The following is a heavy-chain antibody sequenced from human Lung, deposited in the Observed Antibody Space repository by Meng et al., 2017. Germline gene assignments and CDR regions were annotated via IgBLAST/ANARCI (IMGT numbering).Heavy chain of an antibody. CDR1: GGSISSYY. CDR2: ISYSGNT. Sequence: VQRQESGTGVVKPSETLSLTCTGSGGSISSYYWSWIRQPPGKGLEWIGYISYSGNTNYNPSLKSRVTISVDTSKNQFSLKLSSVTATDTAVYYCARVRGVKTDYWGQGTLVTVSS. CDR3: ARVRGVKTDY. D-gene: IGHD3-10*01. V-gene: IGHV4-59*01. J-gene: IGHJ4*02.